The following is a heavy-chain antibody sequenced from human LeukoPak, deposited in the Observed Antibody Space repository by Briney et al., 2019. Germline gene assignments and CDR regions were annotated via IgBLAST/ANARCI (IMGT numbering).Heavy chain of an antibody. D-gene: IGHD6-6*01. CDR3: VRLKIVEYASSSGS. CDR1: GGSISSSSYY. V-gene: IGHV4-39*01. J-gene: IGHJ5*02. CDR2: IYYSGST. Sequence: PSETLSLTCTVSGGSISSSSYYWGWIRQPPGKGLEWIGSIYYSGSTYYNPSLKSRVTISVDTSKNQFSLKLSSVTAADTAVYYCVRLKIVEYASSSGSWGQGTLVTVSS.